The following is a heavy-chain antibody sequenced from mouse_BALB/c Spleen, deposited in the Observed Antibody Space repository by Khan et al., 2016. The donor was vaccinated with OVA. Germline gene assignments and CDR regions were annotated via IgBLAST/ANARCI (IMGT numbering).Heavy chain of an antibody. Sequence: QVQLKESGAELVKAGASVKMSCKASGYTFTSYWMHWVKQRLGQGLEWFAETNPTNGRTYYNEKFKSKATLTVDKSSSKAYMLLSGQTSEDSAVYYCARIKKIVATYFDNWGQGTTLTVSS. CDR3: ARIKKIVATYFDN. V-gene: IGHV1S81*02. CDR2: TNPTNGRT. D-gene: IGHD1-1*01. J-gene: IGHJ2*01. CDR1: GYTFTSYW.